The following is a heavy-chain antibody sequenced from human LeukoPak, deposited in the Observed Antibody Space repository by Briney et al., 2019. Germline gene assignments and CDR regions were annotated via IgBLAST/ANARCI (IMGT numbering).Heavy chain of an antibody. D-gene: IGHD5-24*01. CDR1: GGSFSGYY. Sequence: KASETLSLTCAVYGGSFSGYYWSWIRQPPGKGLEWIGSIYYSGSTYHNPSLKSRVTISVDTSKNQLSLKLSSVTAADTAVYYCAFRRDGYKGGNWFDPWGQGTLVTISS. J-gene: IGHJ5*02. CDR2: IYYSGST. CDR3: AFRRDGYKGGNWFDP. V-gene: IGHV4-34*01.